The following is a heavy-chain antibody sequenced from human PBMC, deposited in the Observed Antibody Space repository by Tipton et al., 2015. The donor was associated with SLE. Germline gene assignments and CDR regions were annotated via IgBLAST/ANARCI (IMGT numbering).Heavy chain of an antibody. CDR3: ARHFRQQLVRGGYFDY. V-gene: IGHV4-39*01. Sequence: TLSLTCNVSGGSISSSVYSWNWIRQPPGKGLEWIGTIYYSGSTYYNSSLKSRVTISVDTSKNRFSLKLSSVTAADTAVYYCARHFRQQLVRGGYFDYWGQGTLVTVSS. CDR1: GGSISSSVYS. CDR2: IYYSGST. J-gene: IGHJ4*02. D-gene: IGHD6-13*01.